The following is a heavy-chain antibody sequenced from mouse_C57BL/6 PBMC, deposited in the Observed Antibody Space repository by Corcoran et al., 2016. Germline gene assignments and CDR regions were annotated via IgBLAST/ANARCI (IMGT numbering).Heavy chain of an antibody. Sequence: EVQLQQSGPELVKPGASVKMSCKASGYTFTDYNMHWVKQSHGKSLEWIGYINPNNGGTSYNQKFKGKATLTVNKSSSTAYMQLSSLTSEDSAVYFCARQQIYYGNPYAMDYWGQGTSVTVSS. CDR2: INPNNGGT. J-gene: IGHJ4*01. CDR3: ARQQIYYGNPYAMDY. D-gene: IGHD2-1*01. CDR1: GYTFTDYN. V-gene: IGHV1-22*01.